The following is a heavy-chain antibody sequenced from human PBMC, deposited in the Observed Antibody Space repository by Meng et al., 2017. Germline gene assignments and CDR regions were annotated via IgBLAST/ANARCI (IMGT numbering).Heavy chain of an antibody. CDR3: ASSGYSYGYRFDY. V-gene: IGHV4-34*01. Sequence: QVQLPQWGAGLLKPSETRSLTCAVYGGSFSGYYWSWIRQPPGKGLEWIGEINHSGSTNYNPSLKSRVTISVDTSKNQFSLKLSSVTAADTAVYYCASSGYSYGYRFDYWGQGTLVTVSS. CDR1: GGSFSGYY. J-gene: IGHJ4*02. D-gene: IGHD5-18*01. CDR2: INHSGST.